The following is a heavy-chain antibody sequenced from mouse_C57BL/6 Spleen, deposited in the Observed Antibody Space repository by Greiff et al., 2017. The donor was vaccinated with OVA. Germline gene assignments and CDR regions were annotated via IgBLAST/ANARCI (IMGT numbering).Heavy chain of an antibody. CDR3: ARSDDGSRVRYFDV. V-gene: IGHV1-52*01. CDR1: GYTFTSYW. J-gene: IGHJ1*03. D-gene: IGHD1-1*01. CDR2: IDPSDSET. Sequence: QVQLQQPGAELVRPGSSVKLSCKASGYTFTSYWMHWVKQRPIQGLEWIGNIDPSDSETHYNQKFKDKATLTVDKSSSTAYMQLSSLTSEDSAVYYCARSDDGSRVRYFDVWGTGTTVTVSS.